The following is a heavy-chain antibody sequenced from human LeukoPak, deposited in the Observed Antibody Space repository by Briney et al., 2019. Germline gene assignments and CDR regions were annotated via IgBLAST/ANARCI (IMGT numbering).Heavy chain of an antibody. J-gene: IGHJ4*02. V-gene: IGHV4-38-2*02. CDR1: GYSISSGYY. CDR2: IYHSGST. D-gene: IGHD2/OR15-2a*01. CDR3: ASHQLYFLGWYYFDY. Sequence: SETLSLTCTVSGYSISSGYYWGWIRQPPGKGLEWIGSIYHSGSTYYNPSLKSRVTISVDTSKNQFSLKLSSVTAADTAVYHCASHQLYFLGWYYFDYWGQGTLVTVSS.